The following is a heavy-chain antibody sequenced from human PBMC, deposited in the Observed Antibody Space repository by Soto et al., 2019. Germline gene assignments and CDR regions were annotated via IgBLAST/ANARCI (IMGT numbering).Heavy chain of an antibody. V-gene: IGHV3-11*06. CDR3: ARGSSGYKY. CDR1: GFTFSDYY. J-gene: IGHJ4*02. Sequence: DWTGGSLRLSCAASGFTFSDYYMSWIRQAPGKGLEWVSYISSSSSYTNYADSVKGRFTISRDNAKNSLYLQMNSLRAEDTAVYYCARGSSGYKYWGQGTLVTVSS. D-gene: IGHD3-22*01. CDR2: ISSSSSYT.